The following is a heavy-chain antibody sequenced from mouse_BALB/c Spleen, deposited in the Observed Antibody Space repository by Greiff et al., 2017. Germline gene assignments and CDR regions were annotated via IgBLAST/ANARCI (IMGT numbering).Heavy chain of an antibody. CDR3: ARRIYYYGRGGAMDY. Sequence: VQLKESGAELVKPGASVKLSCTASGFNIKDTYMHWVKQRPEQGLEWIGRIDPANGNTKYDPKFQGKATITADTSSNTAYLQLSSLTSEDTAVYYCARRIYYYGRGGAMDYWGQGTSVTVSS. J-gene: IGHJ4*01. CDR2: IDPANGNT. CDR1: GFNIKDTY. D-gene: IGHD1-1*01. V-gene: IGHV14-3*02.